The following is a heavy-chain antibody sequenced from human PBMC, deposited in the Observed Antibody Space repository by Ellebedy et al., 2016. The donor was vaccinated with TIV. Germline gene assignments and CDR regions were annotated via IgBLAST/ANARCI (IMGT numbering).Heavy chain of an antibody. V-gene: IGHV3-23*01. CDR3: ARDRGSPESFDM. CDR2: INSGGTRT. D-gene: IGHD6-25*01. J-gene: IGHJ3*02. CDR1: GFTFSGYA. Sequence: GESLKISCAASGFTFSGYAMSWVRQAPGKGLGWVSGINSGGTRTYYADSVKGRFTISRDNSKNTLYLQMNSLRAEDTAVYYCARDRGSPESFDMWGQGTMVTVSS.